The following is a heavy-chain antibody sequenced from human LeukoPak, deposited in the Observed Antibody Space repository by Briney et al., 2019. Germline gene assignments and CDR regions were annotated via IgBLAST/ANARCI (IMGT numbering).Heavy chain of an antibody. V-gene: IGHV4-34*01. Sequence: PSETLSLTCGVYGGSFRSYYWNWIRQPPGKGLEWIGEINDSGSTNYNPSLKSRVTMSVDTSKKQFSLKLSSVTAADTAVYYCASQHCTSTTCYAYFDYWGRGTLVTLSS. D-gene: IGHD2-2*01. CDR3: ASQHCTSTTCYAYFDY. J-gene: IGHJ4*02. CDR1: GGSFRSYY. CDR2: INDSGST.